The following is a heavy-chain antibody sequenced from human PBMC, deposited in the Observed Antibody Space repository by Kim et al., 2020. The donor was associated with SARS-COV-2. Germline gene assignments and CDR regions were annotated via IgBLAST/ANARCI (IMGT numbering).Heavy chain of an antibody. J-gene: IGHJ4*02. D-gene: IGHD3-22*01. V-gene: IGHV3-15*01. CDR3: TTAPRSYYYDSSGSPPDY. Sequence: KGRFTISRDDSKNTLYLQMNSLKTEDTAVYYCTTAPRSYYYDSSGSPPDYWGQGTLVTVSS.